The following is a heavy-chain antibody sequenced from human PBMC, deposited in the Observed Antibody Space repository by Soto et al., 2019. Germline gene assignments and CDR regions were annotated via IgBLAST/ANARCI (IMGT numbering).Heavy chain of an antibody. Sequence: GGSLRLSCAASGFTVSSNYMSWVRQAPGKGLEWVSVIYSGGSTYYADSVKGRFTISRDNSKNTLYLQMNSLRAEDTAVYYCARRGTIFGVVIKDYYMDVWGKGTTVTVSS. D-gene: IGHD3-3*01. V-gene: IGHV3-66*04. CDR3: ARRGTIFGVVIKDYYMDV. CDR2: IYSGGST. CDR1: GFTVSSNY. J-gene: IGHJ6*03.